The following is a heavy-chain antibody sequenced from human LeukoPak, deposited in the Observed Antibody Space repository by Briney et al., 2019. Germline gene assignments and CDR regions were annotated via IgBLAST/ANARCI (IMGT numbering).Heavy chain of an antibody. CDR1: GFTFSNYA. V-gene: IGHV3-23*01. CDR2: ISDSGGRP. J-gene: IGHJ4*02. Sequence: GGSLRLSCAASGFTFSNYAMSWVRQAPGKGLEWISAISDSGGRPFYADSVKGRFTISRGNSKNTLYLQMTSLRAEDTAVYYCAKDLVGATESYYFDYWGQGTLVTVSS. CDR3: AKDLVGATESYYFDY. D-gene: IGHD1-26*01.